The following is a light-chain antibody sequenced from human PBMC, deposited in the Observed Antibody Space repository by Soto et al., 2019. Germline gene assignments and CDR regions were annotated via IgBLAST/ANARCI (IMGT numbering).Light chain of an antibody. CDR2: DLT. J-gene: IGLJ2*01. CDR1: ISDIGGYNY. Sequence: QSALTQPASVSGSPGQSITISCTGTISDIGGYNYVGWYQHHPGKATKLLIYDLTNRPSGVSARFTGSKSGNPASLTISGHHAAEEAHYFCSSATKPLVFGGGTKLTVL. CDR3: SSATKPLV. V-gene: IGLV2-14*03.